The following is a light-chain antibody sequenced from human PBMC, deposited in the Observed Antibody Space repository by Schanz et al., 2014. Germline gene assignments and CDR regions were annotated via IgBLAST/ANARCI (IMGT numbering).Light chain of an antibody. CDR1: QSVSSY. CDR3: QQSYATPVT. J-gene: IGKJ4*01. CDR2: DAS. Sequence: EIVLTQSPATLSLSPGERATLSCRASQSVSSYLAWYQQKPGQAPRLLIYDASNRATGIPARFSGSGSGTDFTLTISSLEPEDFAVFYCQQSYATPVTFGGGTKVEVK. V-gene: IGKV3-11*01.